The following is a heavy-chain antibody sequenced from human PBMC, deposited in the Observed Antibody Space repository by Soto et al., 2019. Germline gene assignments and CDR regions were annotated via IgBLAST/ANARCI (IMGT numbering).Heavy chain of an antibody. J-gene: IGHJ6*02. V-gene: IGHV1-69*06. CDR1: GGTFSSYA. CDR2: IIPIFGTA. Sequence: QVQLVQSGAEVKKPGSSVKVSCKASGGTFSSYAISWVRQAPGQGLEWMGGIIPIFGTANYAQKFLGRVTITADKSTSTAYMELSSLRSEDTAVYYCARDQATSPLYYYYGMDVWGQGTTVTVSS. CDR3: ARDQATSPLYYYYGMDV.